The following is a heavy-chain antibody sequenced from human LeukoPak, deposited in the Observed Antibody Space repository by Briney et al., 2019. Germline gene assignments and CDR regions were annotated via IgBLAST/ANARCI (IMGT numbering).Heavy chain of an antibody. CDR3: ASRYSSGWHLIDY. CDR1: GFTFTDSY. V-gene: IGHV3-7*01. CDR2: IKQDGSEK. Sequence: GGSLRLSCAASGFTFTDSYMTWVRQAPGKGLEWVANIKQDGSEKYYVDSVKGRFTISRDNAKNSLYLQMNSLRAEDTAVYYCASRYSSGWHLIDYWGQGTLVTVSS. J-gene: IGHJ4*02. D-gene: IGHD6-25*01.